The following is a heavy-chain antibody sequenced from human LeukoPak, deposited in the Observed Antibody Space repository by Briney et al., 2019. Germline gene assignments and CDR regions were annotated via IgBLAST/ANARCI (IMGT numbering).Heavy chain of an antibody. J-gene: IGHJ5*02. CDR3: ARGRSYDYVWGSYRPNNWFDP. D-gene: IGHD3-16*02. Sequence: ASVKVSCKASGHTFTSYDINWVRQATGQGLEWMGWMNPNSGNTGYAQKFQGRVTMTRNTSISTAYMELSSLRSEDTAVYYCARGRSYDYVWGSYRPNNWFDPWGQGTLVTVSS. V-gene: IGHV1-8*01. CDR2: MNPNSGNT. CDR1: GHTFTSYD.